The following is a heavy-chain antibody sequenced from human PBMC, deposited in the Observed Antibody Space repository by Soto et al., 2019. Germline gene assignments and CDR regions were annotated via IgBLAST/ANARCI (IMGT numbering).Heavy chain of an antibody. CDR2: ISPDGSNE. Sequence: GGSLRLSCAASGFNFNNYAMHWVRQAPGKGLEWVAIISPDGSNENYADSVKGRFTISRDDSKNSLYLQMNSLKTEDTAVYYCTRGLVDSSPPYTYHGMDVWGQGTTVTVSS. CDR3: TRGLVDSSPPYTYHGMDV. CDR1: GFNFNNYA. D-gene: IGHD5-18*01. J-gene: IGHJ6*02. V-gene: IGHV3-30-3*01.